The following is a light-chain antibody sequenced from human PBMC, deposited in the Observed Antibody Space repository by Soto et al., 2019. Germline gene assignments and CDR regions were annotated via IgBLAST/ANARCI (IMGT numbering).Light chain of an antibody. V-gene: IGLV2-14*01. CDR1: SSDVGGYNY. CDR3: SSYKIRSVV. CDR2: DVS. Sequence: QSALTQPASVSGSPGQSITISCTGTSSDVGGYNYVSWYQQHPVKSPKLMIYDVSNRPSGVSNRFSGSKSGNTASLTISGLQAEDEADYYCSSYKIRSVVFGGWTKLTVL. J-gene: IGLJ2*01.